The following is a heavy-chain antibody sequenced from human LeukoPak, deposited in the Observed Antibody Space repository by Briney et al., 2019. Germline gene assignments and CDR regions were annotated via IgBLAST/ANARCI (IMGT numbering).Heavy chain of an antibody. CDR1: GFTFSTSH. V-gene: IGHV3-21*01. D-gene: IGHD2-15*01. Sequence: GGSLRLSCAASGFTFSTSHMHWVRQAPGKGLEWVSSITNDGSHIYYADSVQGRFTISRDNAKNSLYLQMNSMRAEDTSVYYCARDGSGSGDCWGQGTLVTVSS. CDR3: ARDGSGSGDC. CDR2: ITNDGSHI. J-gene: IGHJ4*02.